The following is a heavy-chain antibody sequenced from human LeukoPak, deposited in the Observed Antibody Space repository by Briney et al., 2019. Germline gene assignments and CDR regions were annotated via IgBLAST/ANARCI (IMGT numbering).Heavy chain of an antibody. Sequence: SETLSLTCTVSGGSISSYYWSWVRRTPGKGLEWIGYISYSGNTNYNPSLKSRVTISLDTSKNQFSLNLTSVTAADTAVYYCARLGGSHSPHGYWGQGTLVTVSS. CDR3: ARLGGSHSPHGY. CDR2: ISYSGNT. CDR1: GGSISSYY. D-gene: IGHD1-26*01. V-gene: IGHV4-59*08. J-gene: IGHJ4*02.